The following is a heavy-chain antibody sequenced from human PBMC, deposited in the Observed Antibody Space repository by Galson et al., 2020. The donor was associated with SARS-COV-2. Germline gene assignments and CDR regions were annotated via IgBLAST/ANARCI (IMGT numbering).Heavy chain of an antibody. V-gene: IGHV5-51*01. D-gene: IGHD3-3*01. CDR1: GYTFTTYW. Sequence: KIGESLKISCKGSGYTFTTYWIGRVRQMPGKGLEWMGIIYPGDSDTRYSPSFQGQVTISADKSIRTAYLQWSSLRASDTAVYYCARPKVWSSPYYFDYWGQGTLVTVSS. J-gene: IGHJ4*02. CDR3: ARPKVWSSPYYFDY. CDR2: IYPGDSDT.